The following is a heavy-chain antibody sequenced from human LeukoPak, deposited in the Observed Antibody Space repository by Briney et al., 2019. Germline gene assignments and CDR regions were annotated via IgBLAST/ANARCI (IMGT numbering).Heavy chain of an antibody. J-gene: IGHJ4*02. D-gene: IGHD2-15*01. Sequence: GGSLRLSCAASGFTFSTYSMNWVRQAPGKGLEWVSSITSSSRYIFYADSVSGRFTISRDNSKNSLYLQMNSLRAEDTAVYYCARDLGYCSGGNCYPFDYWGQGVLVTVSS. V-gene: IGHV3-21*01. CDR2: ITSSSRYI. CDR3: ARDLGYCSGGNCYPFDY. CDR1: GFTFSTYS.